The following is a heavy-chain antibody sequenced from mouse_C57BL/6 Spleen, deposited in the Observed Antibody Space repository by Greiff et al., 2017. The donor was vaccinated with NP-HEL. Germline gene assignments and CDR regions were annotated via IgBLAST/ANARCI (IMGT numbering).Heavy chain of an antibody. D-gene: IGHD2-5*01. J-gene: IGHJ1*03. CDR3: ARNSNYVRYFDV. V-gene: IGHV1-76*01. CDR1: GYTFTDYY. CDR2: IYPGSGNT. Sequence: QVQLQQSGAELVRPGASVKLSCKASGYTFTDYYINWVKQRPGQGLEWIARIYPGSGNTYYNEKFKGKATLTAEKSSSTAYMQLSSLTSEDSAVYFCARNSNYVRYFDVWGTGTTVTVSS.